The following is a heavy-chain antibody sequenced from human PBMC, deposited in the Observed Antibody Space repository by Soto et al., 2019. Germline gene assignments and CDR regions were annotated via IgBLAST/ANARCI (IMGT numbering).Heavy chain of an antibody. CDR3: ARADIVLVPAAPPQFDY. CDR2: IYWDDDK. CDR1: GFSLSTSGVG. V-gene: IGHV2-5*02. Sequence: QITLKESGPTLVKPTQTLTLTCTFSGFSLSTSGVGVGWIRQPPGKALEWLALIYWDDDKRYSPSLKSRLTIPKDTSKNQVVITMTNMDPVDTATYYCARADIVLVPAAPPQFDYWGQGTLVTVSS. J-gene: IGHJ4*02. D-gene: IGHD2-2*01.